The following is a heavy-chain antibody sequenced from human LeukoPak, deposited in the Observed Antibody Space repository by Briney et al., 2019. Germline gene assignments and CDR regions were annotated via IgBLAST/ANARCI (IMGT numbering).Heavy chain of an antibody. J-gene: IGHJ3*02. D-gene: IGHD1-7*01. V-gene: IGHV3-23*01. CDR3: AKEDGNGWNYFVYDAFDI. CDR1: GFTFSSYA. Sequence: GGSLRLSCAASGFTFSSYAMSWVRQAPGKGLEWVSVISDSCGSTYYADSVKGRFTISRDNSQNTLYLQMNSLRADCTAVYYCAKEDGNGWNYFVYDAFDIWGHGTMVTVSS. CDR2: ISDSCGST.